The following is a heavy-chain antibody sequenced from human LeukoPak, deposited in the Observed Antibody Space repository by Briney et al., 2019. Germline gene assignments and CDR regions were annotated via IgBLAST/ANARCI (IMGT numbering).Heavy chain of an antibody. V-gene: IGHV3-48*01. CDR2: ISSSSSTI. J-gene: IGHJ5*02. CDR3: ARKRWFDP. Sequence: PGGSLRLSCAASGFTFSSYSMNWVRQAPGKGLEWVSYISSSSSTIYYADSVKGRFTISRDNAKNSLYLQMNSLRAEDTAVYYCARKRWFDPWGQGTLVTVSS. CDR1: GFTFSSYS.